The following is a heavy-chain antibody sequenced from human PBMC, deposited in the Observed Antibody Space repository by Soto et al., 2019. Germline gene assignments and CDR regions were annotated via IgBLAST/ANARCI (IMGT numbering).Heavy chain of an antibody. Sequence: QVQLVESGGGVVQPGRSLRLSCAASGFTFSSYGMHWVRQAPGKGLEWVAVISYDGSDKYYADSVKGRFTISRDNSTNTLNLQMNSLTAEDTAVYYCAKDNGWELHWRYLAYWGQGTLVTVSS. D-gene: IGHD1-26*01. CDR1: GFTFSSYG. CDR2: ISYDGSDK. CDR3: AKDNGWELHWRYLAY. J-gene: IGHJ4*02. V-gene: IGHV3-30*18.